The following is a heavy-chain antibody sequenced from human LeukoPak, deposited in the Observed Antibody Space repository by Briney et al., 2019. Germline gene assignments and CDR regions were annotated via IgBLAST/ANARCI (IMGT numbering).Heavy chain of an antibody. CDR1: GSTSGSFE. D-gene: IGHD3-10*01. CDR3: AILQSGSPNFNFDY. J-gene: IGHJ4*02. Sequence: GGSMRPSCAASGSTSGSFEMNWDRQPQEKVMEWDSYISSSGSTIYYADSVKGRFTISRDSAKNSLYLQMNSLRAEDTAVYYCAILQSGSPNFNFDYWGQGTLVTVSS. CDR2: ISSSGSTI. V-gene: IGHV3-48*03.